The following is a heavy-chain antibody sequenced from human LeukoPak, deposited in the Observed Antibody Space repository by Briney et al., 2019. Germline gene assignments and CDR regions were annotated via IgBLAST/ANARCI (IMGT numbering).Heavy chain of an antibody. Sequence: GGSLRLSCAVSGFTFDNHWMNWVRQAPGKGLEWVANINQDGSEKYYVDSLRGRFTISRDNAENSLYLQMNYLRVEDTAVYYCARGYDSFGQGTLVTVSS. J-gene: IGHJ4*02. CDR1: GFTFDNHW. CDR2: INQDGSEK. CDR3: ARGYDS. V-gene: IGHV3-7*01.